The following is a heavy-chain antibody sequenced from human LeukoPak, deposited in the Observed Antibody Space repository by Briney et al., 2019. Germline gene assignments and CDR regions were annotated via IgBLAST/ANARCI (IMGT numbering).Heavy chain of an antibody. CDR2: INHSGST. J-gene: IGHJ4*02. CDR1: GGSFSGYY. V-gene: IGHV4-34*01. CDR3: ARRRGSYFSGSVY. D-gene: IGHD1-26*01. Sequence: SETLSLTCAVYGGSFSGYYWSWIRQPPGKGLEWIGEINHSGSTNYNPSLKSRVTISVDTSKNQFSLRLSSVTAADTAVYYCARRRGSYFSGSVYWGQGTLVTVSS.